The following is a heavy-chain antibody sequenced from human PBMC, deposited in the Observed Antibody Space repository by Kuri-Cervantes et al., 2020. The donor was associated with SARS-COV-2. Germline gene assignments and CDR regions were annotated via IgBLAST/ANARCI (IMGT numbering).Heavy chain of an antibody. D-gene: IGHD4-17*01. CDR1: GFTFSSYA. CDR3: ARGDYGDYGDY. J-gene: IGHJ4*02. CDR2: ISYDGSNK. Sequence: LSLTCAASGFTFSSYAMHWVRQAPGKGLEWVAVISYDGSNKYYADSVKGRFTISRDNSKNTLYLQMNSLRAEDTAVYYCARGDYGDYGDYWGKGTLVTVSS. V-gene: IGHV3-30-3*01.